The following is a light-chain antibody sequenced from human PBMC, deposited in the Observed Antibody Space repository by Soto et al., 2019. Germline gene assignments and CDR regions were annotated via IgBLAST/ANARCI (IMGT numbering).Light chain of an antibody. Sequence: DIQLTQSPSTLSASVGDRVTITCRASHTISTWLAWYQQKPGKAPTLLIYEASRLGTGVPSRFSGSGSGTEFSITISSLQHDDAANYYCQHYNTFWTFGHGTKVEI. J-gene: IGKJ1*01. CDR2: EAS. CDR1: HTISTW. CDR3: QHYNTFWT. V-gene: IGKV1-5*03.